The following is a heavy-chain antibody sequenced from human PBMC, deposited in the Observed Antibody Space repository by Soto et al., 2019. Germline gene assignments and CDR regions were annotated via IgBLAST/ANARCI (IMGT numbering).Heavy chain of an antibody. CDR2: IFPGDSDT. J-gene: IGHJ4*02. CDR1: GYIFANYL. CDR3: ERLTSYGCEDF. D-gene: IGHD3-10*01. V-gene: IGHV5-51*01. Sequence: GESLKISCKGFGYIFANYLIAWVRQMPVKGLEFMGIIFPGDSDTRYRPSFQGQVTISADTSINTAYLQWTSLKASDTAMYYCERLTSYGCEDFWGQVTPVTFCS.